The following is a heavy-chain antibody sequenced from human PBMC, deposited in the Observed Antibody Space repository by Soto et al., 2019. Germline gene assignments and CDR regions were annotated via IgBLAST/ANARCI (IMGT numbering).Heavy chain of an antibody. CDR1: GFTFSSYG. Sequence: AGGSLRLSCAASGFTFSSYGMHWVRQAPGKGLEWVAVIWYDGSNKYYADSVKGRFTISRDNSKNTLYLQMNSLRAEDTAVYYCARDNYYGSGSYGWGNYYYYSGMDVWGQGPTVTVYS. J-gene: IGHJ6*02. D-gene: IGHD3-10*01. CDR3: ARDNYYGSGSYGWGNYYYYSGMDV. CDR2: IWYDGSNK. V-gene: IGHV3-33*01.